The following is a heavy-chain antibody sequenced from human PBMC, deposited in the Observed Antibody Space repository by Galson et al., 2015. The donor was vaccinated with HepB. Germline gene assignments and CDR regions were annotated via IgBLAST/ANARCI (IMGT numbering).Heavy chain of an antibody. J-gene: IGHJ5*02. CDR2: IIPIFGTA. CDR3: ARGSYSYGRTDWFDP. CDR1: GGTFSSYA. Sequence: SVKVSCKASGGTFSSYAISWVRQAPGQGLEWMGGIIPIFGTANYAQKFQGRVTITADESTSTAYMELSSLRSEDTAVYYCARGSYSYGRTDWFDPWGQGTLVTVSS. V-gene: IGHV1-69*13. D-gene: IGHD5-18*01.